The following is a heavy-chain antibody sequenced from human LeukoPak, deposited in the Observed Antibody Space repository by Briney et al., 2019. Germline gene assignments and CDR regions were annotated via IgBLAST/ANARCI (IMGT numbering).Heavy chain of an antibody. Sequence: ASVKVSCKASGYTFTGYYMHWVRQAPGQGLELMGWINPNSGGTNYAQKFQGRVTMTRDTSISTAYMELSRLRSDDTAVYYCARATMITFGGVIVMKYWGQGTLVTVSS. V-gene: IGHV1-2*02. D-gene: IGHD3-16*02. CDR2: INPNSGGT. CDR1: GYTFTGYY. CDR3: ARATMITFGGVIVMKY. J-gene: IGHJ4*02.